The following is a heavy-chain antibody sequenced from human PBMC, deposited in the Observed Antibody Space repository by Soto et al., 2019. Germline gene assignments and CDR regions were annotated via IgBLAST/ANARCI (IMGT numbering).Heavy chain of an antibody. V-gene: IGHV4-59*08. Sequence: QVQLQESGPGLVKPSEPLSLTCTVSGGSISNYYWSWFRQPPGKGLEYIGYIYYSGSTNYNPSLKSRVTISVDTSKNQFSLKLNSVTAADTAVYYCARHRTGLDSWGQGTLVTVSS. J-gene: IGHJ4*02. CDR3: ARHRTGLDS. D-gene: IGHD3-9*01. CDR2: IYYSGST. CDR1: GGSISNYY.